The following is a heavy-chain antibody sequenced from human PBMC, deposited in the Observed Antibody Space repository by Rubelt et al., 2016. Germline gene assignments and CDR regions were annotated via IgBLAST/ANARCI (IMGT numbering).Heavy chain of an antibody. CDR3: ARSFMVVSAIDY. J-gene: IGHJ4*02. V-gene: IGHV4-39*07. D-gene: IGHD2-15*01. CDR1: GGSISSSGYY. Sequence: QLQLQESGPGLVKPSETLSLTCTVSGGSISSSGYYWGWIRQPPGKGLEWIGSVSYSGSTYYNPSLKSRVTVSSDTSKHHFSLEVRSVTAADTAVYYCARSFMVVSAIDYWGQGTLVTVSS. CDR2: VSYSGST.